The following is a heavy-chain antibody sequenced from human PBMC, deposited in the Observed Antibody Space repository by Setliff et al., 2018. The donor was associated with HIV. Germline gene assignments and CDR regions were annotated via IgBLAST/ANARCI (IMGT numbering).Heavy chain of an antibody. J-gene: IGHJ1*01. CDR3: AREFCTSGVCYTSYFQY. Sequence: GGSLRLSCAASGFTVSSYYMSWVRQAPGKGLEWVSVIYSGGSTYYADSVKGRFTISRDNSKNTLYLQMNSLRAEDTAVYYCAREFCTSGVCYTSYFQYWGQGTLVTVSS. V-gene: IGHV3-53*01. D-gene: IGHD2-8*01. CDR2: IYSGGST. CDR1: GFTVSSYY.